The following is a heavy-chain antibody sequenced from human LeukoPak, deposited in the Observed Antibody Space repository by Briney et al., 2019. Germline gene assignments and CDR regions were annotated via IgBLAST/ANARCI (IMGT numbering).Heavy chain of an antibody. Sequence: NPSETLSLTCTVSGYSISSGYYWGWFRQPPGKGLEWIGSIYHSGNTYYSPSLMSRVTISVDTSKNQFSLNLSSVTAADTAVYYCARAPHFFDTSGSRYYFDYWGQGALVTVSS. CDR1: GYSISSGYY. CDR3: ARAPHFFDTSGSRYYFDY. V-gene: IGHV4-38-2*02. CDR2: IYHSGNT. D-gene: IGHD3-22*01. J-gene: IGHJ4*02.